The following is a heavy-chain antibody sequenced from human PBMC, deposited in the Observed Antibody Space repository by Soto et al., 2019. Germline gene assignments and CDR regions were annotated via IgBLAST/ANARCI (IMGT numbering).Heavy chain of an antibody. D-gene: IGHD2-2*01. J-gene: IGHJ6*02. V-gene: IGHV3-23*01. CDR1: GFTFSSYA. CDR2: ISGSGGST. CDR3: ARGPAMTNGYGMDV. Sequence: PGGSLRLSCAASGFTFSSYAMSWVRQAPGKGLEWVSAISGSGGSTYYADSVKGRFTISRDNSKNTLYLQMNSLRAEDTAVYYCARGPAMTNGYGMDVWGQGTTVTVSS.